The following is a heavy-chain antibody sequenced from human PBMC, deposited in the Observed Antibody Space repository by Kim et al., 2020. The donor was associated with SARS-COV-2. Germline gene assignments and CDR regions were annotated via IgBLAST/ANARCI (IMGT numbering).Heavy chain of an antibody. Sequence: GGSLRLSCAASGFTFSSYAMHWVRQAPGKGLEWVAVIWYDGSNKYYADSVKGRFTISRDNSKNTLYLQMNSLRAEDTAVYYCAKGGDLINREYSSGWDDAFDYWGQGTLVTVSS. CDR1: GFTFSSYA. J-gene: IGHJ4*02. CDR2: IWYDGSNK. CDR3: AKGGDLINREYSSGWDDAFDY. D-gene: IGHD6-19*01. V-gene: IGHV3-33*06.